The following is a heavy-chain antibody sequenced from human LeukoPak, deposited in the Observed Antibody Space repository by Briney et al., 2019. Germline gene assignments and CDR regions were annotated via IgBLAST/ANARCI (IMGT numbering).Heavy chain of an antibody. D-gene: IGHD6-13*01. CDR3: AKNGYSSSWYPNVLDY. CDR2: IRYDGSNK. V-gene: IGHV3-30*02. Sequence: GGSLRLSCAASGFTFSSYGMHWVRQAPGKGLEWVAFIRYDGSNKYYADSVKGRFTISRDNSKNTLYLQMNSLRAEDTAVYYCAKNGYSSSWYPNVLDYWGQGTLVTVSS. CDR1: GFTFSSYG. J-gene: IGHJ4*02.